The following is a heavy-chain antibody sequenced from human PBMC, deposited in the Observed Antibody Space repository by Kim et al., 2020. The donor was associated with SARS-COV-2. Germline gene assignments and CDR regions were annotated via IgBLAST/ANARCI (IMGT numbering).Heavy chain of an antibody. CDR1: GYTFTSYG. J-gene: IGHJ6*02. CDR3: ARDAYSSSWYGWEYYYYGMGV. Sequence: ASVKVSCKASGYTFTSYGISWVRQAPGQGLEWMGWISAYNGNTNYAQKLQGRVTMTTDTSTSTAYMELRSLRSDDTAVYYCARDAYSSSWYGWEYYYYGMGVWGQGTTVTVSS. D-gene: IGHD6-13*01. V-gene: IGHV1-18*04. CDR2: ISAYNGNT.